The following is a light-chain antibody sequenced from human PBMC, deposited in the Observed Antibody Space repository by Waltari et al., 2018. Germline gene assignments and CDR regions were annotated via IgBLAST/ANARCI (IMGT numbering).Light chain of an antibody. V-gene: IGLV2-14*01. Sequence: QSALTQPASVSGSPGQSITISCTGTSRDVGGYNYVSWYQQHPGKAPNLMIYEVSNRPSGVSNRFSGSKSGSTASLTISGLQAEDEADYYCSSYTSSSTLLIVFGTGTKVTVL. CDR3: SSYTSSSTLLIV. J-gene: IGLJ1*01. CDR2: EVS. CDR1: SRDVGGYNY.